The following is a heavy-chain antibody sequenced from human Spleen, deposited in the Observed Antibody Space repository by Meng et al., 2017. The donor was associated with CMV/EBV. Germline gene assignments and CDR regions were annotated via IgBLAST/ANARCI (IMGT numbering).Heavy chain of an antibody. CDR2: IYWNDDK. CDR1: GFPLITSGVG. D-gene: IGHD3-22*01. CDR3: VRWDYDTSYYYYGMDV. Sequence: SGPTLVKPTATLTLTCTVSGFPLITSGVGVGWIRQPPGRALEWLAVIYWNDDKRYSPSLKSRLTITKDTSKNQVVLTMTNMDPEDTATYYCVRWDYDTSYYYYGMDVWGQGTTVTVSS. J-gene: IGHJ6*02. V-gene: IGHV2-5*01.